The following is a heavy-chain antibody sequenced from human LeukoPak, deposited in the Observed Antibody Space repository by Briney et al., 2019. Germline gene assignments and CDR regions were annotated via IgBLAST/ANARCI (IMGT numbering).Heavy chain of an antibody. D-gene: IGHD2-2*01. J-gene: IGHJ4*02. CDR2: INHSGST. CDR1: GGSFSGYY. CDR3: ASRPVRVVVVPAARRGSFDY. V-gene: IGHV4-34*01. Sequence: SETLSLTCAVYGGSFSGYYWSWIRQPPGKGLEWIGEINHSGSTNYNPSLKSRVTISVDTSKNQFSLKLSSVTAADTAVYYCASRPVRVVVVPAARRGSFDYWGQGTLVTVSS.